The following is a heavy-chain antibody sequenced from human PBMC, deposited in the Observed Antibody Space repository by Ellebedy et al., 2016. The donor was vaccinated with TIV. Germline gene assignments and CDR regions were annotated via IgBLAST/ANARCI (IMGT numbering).Heavy chain of an antibody. J-gene: IGHJ6*02. CDR2: IYTSGYT. V-gene: IGHV4-4*07. CDR1: GGSISSYY. D-gene: IGHD3-9*01. Sequence: MPSETLSLTCTVSGGSISSYYWNWVRQPAGKGLEWIGRIYTSGYTEYNPSLKSRVTISLDTSKDQFSLRLSSVTAADTAVYYCARGPLRYFDWVYYYHGMDVWGQGTTVTVSS. CDR3: ARGPLRYFDWVYYYHGMDV.